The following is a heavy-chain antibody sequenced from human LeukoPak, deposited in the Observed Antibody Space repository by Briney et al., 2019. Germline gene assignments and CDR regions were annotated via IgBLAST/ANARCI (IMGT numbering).Heavy chain of an antibody. J-gene: IGHJ4*02. CDR2: FCGSGGST. CDR3: AKTGSSRFDY. Sequence: GGSLRLSCAASGFTFSSYAMSWVRQAPGKGLEWVSAFCGSGGSTYYADSVKGRFTISRDKSKNTLYLQMNSLRAEDTAVYYCAKTGSSRFDYWGQGTLVTVSS. CDR1: GFTFSSYA. D-gene: IGHD1-26*01. V-gene: IGHV3-23*01.